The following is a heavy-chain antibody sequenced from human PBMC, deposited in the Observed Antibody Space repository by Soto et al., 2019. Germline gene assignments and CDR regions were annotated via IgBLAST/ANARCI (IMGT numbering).Heavy chain of an antibody. J-gene: IGHJ5*02. V-gene: IGHV1-46*01. CDR2: INPSGGST. Sequence: QVQLVQSGAEVKKPGASVKVSCKASGYTFTSYYMHWVRQAPGQGLEWMGIINPSGGSTSYAQKFQGRVTMTRNTSTSTVYMELSSLRSVDTAVYYCARELGRDLDPWGQGTLDTVSS. CDR1: GYTFTSYY. CDR3: ARELGRDLDP. D-gene: IGHD1-26*01.